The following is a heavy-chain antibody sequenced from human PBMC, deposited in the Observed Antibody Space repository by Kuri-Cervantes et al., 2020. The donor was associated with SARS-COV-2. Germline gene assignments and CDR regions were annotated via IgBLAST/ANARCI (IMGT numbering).Heavy chain of an antibody. CDR2: IYYSGST. V-gene: IGHV4-59*01. J-gene: IGHJ4*02. D-gene: IGHD6-6*01. CDR1: GGSISSYY. CDR3: ARVMSTSSIAARPRPYYFDY. Sequence: SETLSLTCTVSGGSISSYYWSWIRQPPGKGLEWIGYIYYSGSTNYNPSLKSRVTISVDTSKNQFSLKLSSVTAADTAVYYCARVMSTSSIAARPRPYYFDYWGQGTLVTDSS.